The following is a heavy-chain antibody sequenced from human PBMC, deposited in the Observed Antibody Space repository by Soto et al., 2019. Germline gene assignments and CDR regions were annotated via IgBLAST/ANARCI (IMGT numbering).Heavy chain of an antibody. J-gene: IGHJ4*02. CDR1: GGSFSSYY. V-gene: IGHV4-34*01. Sequence: SETLSLTCAVYGGSFSSYYWSWIRQPSGKGLEWIGEINHSGSTNYNPSLKSRVTISVDTSKNQFSLKLSSVTAADTAVYYCARDKGSGWTSGWGQGTLVTVSS. D-gene: IGHD6-19*01. CDR2: INHSGST. CDR3: ARDKGSGWTSG.